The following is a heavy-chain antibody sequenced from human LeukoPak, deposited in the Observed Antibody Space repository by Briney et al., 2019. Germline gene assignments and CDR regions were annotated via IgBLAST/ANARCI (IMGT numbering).Heavy chain of an antibody. CDR2: ISAYNGNT. V-gene: IGHV1-18*01. J-gene: IGHJ4*02. CDR3: ARDVPNADDYGGNGPFDY. Sequence: GASVKVSCKASGYTFTSYGISWVRQAPGQGLEWMGWISAYNGNTNYAQKLQGRVTMTTDTSTSTAYMELRSLRSDDTAVYYCARDVPNADDYGGNGPFDYWGQGTLVTVSS. D-gene: IGHD4-23*01. CDR1: GYTFTSYG.